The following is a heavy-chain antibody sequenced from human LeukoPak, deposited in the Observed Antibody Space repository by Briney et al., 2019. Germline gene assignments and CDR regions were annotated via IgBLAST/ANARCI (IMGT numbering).Heavy chain of an antibody. J-gene: IGHJ6*02. V-gene: IGHV4-59*12. CDR2: IYYSGST. CDR3: ARTLGYCSGGSCYLFYGMDV. Sequence: SETLSLTCTVSGGSISSYYWSWIRQPPGKGLEWIGYIYYSGSTNYNPSLKSRVTISVDTSKNQFSLKLSSVTAADTAVYYCARTLGYCSGGSCYLFYGMDVWGQETTVTVSS. D-gene: IGHD2-15*01. CDR1: GGSISSYY.